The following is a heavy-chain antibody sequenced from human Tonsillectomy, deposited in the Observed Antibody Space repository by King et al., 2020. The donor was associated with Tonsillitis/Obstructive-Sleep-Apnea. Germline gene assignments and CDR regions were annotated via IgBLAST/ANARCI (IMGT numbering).Heavy chain of an antibody. V-gene: IGHV7-4-1*02. J-gene: IGHJ6*03. CDR2: INTNTGNP. CDR1: GYTFTSYA. Sequence: VQLVESGSELKKPGASVTVSCKASGYTFTSYAMNWVRQAPGQGLEWMGWINTNTGNPTYAQGFTGRFVFSLDTSVSTTYLQISSLKAEDTAVYYCARRPTPWEALYYYYYMDVWGKGTTVTVSS. D-gene: IGHD1-26*01. CDR3: ARRPTPWEALYYYYYMDV.